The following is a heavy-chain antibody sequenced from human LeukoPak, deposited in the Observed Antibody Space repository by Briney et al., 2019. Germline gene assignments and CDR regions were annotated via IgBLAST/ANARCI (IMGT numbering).Heavy chain of an antibody. CDR3: ARGVVVPIDYDFWSGYPHHYYGMDV. Sequence: SETLSLTCAVYGGSFSGYYWSWIRQPPGKGLKWIGEINHSGSTNYNPSLKSRVTISVDTSKNQFSLKLSSVTAADTAVYYCARGVVVPIDYDFWSGYPHHYYGMDVWGQGTTVTVSS. CDR1: GGSFSGYY. CDR2: INHSGST. J-gene: IGHJ6*02. V-gene: IGHV4-34*01. D-gene: IGHD3-3*01.